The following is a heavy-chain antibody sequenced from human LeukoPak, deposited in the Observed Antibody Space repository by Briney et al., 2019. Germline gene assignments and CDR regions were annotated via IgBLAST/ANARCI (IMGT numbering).Heavy chain of an antibody. CDR3: AAGSGKSDFDY. CDR2: IKREADGGTT. D-gene: IGHD1-14*01. Sequence: PGRSLRLSCAASGFTFTDAWMSWVRQAPGKGLEWVGRIKREADGGTTDYAAVVKDRFTVPRDDSNTMLYLQMNSLKIEDTAVYYCAAGSGKSDFDYWGQGTLVTVSS. V-gene: IGHV3-15*01. J-gene: IGHJ4*02. CDR1: GFTFTDAW.